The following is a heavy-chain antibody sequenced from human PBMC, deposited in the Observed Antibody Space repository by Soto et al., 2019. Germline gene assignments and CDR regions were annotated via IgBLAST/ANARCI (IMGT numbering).Heavy chain of an antibody. J-gene: IGHJ6*02. V-gene: IGHV1-18*01. CDR2: ISAYNGNT. CDR3: ASDRGKDYDFWSGYPYGMDV. D-gene: IGHD3-3*01. CDR1: GYTFTSYG. Sequence: VKVSCKASGYTFTSYGISWVRQAPGQGLEWMGWISAYNGNTNYAQKLQGRVTMTTDTSTSTAYMELRSLRSDDTAVYYCASDRGKDYDFWSGYPYGMDVWGQGTSVTVSS.